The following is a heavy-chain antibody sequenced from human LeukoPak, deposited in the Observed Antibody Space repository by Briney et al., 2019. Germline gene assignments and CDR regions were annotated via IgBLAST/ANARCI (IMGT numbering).Heavy chain of an antibody. V-gene: IGHV3-49*04. D-gene: IGHD5-18*01. CDR2: IRSKAYGGTT. CDR3: TRTRNLNSYGPPRPYYYYGMDV. Sequence: TGGSLRPSCAASGFTFSSYAMSWVRQAPGKGLEWVGFIRSKAYGGTTEYAASVKGRFTISRDDSKSIAYLQMNSLKTEDTAVYYCTRTRNLNSYGPPRPYYYYGMDVWGQGTTVTVSS. CDR1: GFTFSSYA. J-gene: IGHJ6*02.